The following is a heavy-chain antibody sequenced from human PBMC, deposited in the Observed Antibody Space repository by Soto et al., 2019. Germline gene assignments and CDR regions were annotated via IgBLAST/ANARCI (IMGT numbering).Heavy chain of an antibody. CDR3: GRENYHDSRGYSTDSHLYGMDV. CDR2: IIPFLATA. Sequence: SVKVSCKASGGARSTYAFSWVRQAPGQGLEWMGGIIPFLATANYARKFQGRVTITADASTSTVYMEMRSLRSEDMAVYYCGRENYHDSRGYSTDSHLYGMDVWGQGTTVTVSS. V-gene: IGHV1-69*13. J-gene: IGHJ6*02. CDR1: GGARSTYA. D-gene: IGHD3-22*01.